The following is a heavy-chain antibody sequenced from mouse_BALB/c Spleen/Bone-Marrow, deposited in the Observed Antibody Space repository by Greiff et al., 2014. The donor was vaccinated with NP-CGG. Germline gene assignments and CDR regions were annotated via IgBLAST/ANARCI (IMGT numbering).Heavy chain of an antibody. D-gene: IGHD3-3*01. V-gene: IGHV1S56*01. Sequence: VQLQESGPELVKPGASVKMSCKASGYTFTSYYIHWVKQRPGQGLEWIGWIYPGDGSTKYNEKFKGKTTLTADKSSSTAYMLLSSLTAEDSAIYVCARKDNGADAMDYWGQGTSVTGSA. CDR2: IYPGDGST. J-gene: IGHJ4*01. CDR1: GYTFTSYY. CDR3: ARKDNGADAMDY.